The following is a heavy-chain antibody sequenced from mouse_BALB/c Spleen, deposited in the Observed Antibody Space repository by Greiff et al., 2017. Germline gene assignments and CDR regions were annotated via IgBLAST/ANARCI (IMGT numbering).Heavy chain of an antibody. CDR2: IDPENGNT. CDR1: GFNIKDYY. V-gene: IGHV14-1*02. D-gene: IGHD2-4*01. CDR3: ARRATNYDDCAY. Sequence: VQLQQSGAELVRPGALVKLSCKASGFNIKDYYMHWVKQRPEQGLEWIGWIDPENGNTIYDPKFQGKAMITADTSSNTAYLQLSSLTSADTAVYYGARRATNYDDCAYWGQGTLVTVSA. J-gene: IGHJ3*01.